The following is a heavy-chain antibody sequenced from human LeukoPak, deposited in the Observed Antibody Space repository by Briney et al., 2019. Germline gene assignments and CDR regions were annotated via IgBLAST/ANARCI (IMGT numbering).Heavy chain of an antibody. J-gene: IGHJ4*02. CDR1: GFTFSSYW. CDR2: ITTDGITT. Sequence: PGGSLRLSCAASGFTFSSYWMHWVRQAPGKGLVWVSYITTDGITTNYADSVKGRFTISRDNAKNTLYLQMNSLRAEDTAVYYCASGYRFGFQYWSQGTLVTASS. D-gene: IGHD5-12*01. CDR3: ASGYRFGFQY. V-gene: IGHV3-74*01.